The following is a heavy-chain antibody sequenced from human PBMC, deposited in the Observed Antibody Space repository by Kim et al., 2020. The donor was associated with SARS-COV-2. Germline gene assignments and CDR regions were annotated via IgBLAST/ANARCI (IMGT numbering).Heavy chain of an antibody. Sequence: ASVKVSCKASGYTFTSYGISWVRQAPGQGLEWMGWISAYNGNTNYAQKLQGRVTMTTDTSTSTAYMELRSLRSDDTAVYYCARDRVVSIAAAGTPSYWGQGTLVTVSS. CDR1: GYTFTSYG. D-gene: IGHD6-13*01. J-gene: IGHJ4*02. V-gene: IGHV1-18*01. CDR3: ARDRVVSIAAAGTPSY. CDR2: ISAYNGNT.